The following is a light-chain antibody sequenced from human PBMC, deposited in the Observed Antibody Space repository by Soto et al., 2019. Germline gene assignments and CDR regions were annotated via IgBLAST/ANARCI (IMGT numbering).Light chain of an antibody. Sequence: QSALTQPASVSGSPGQSITISCTGTSSDVGCYIFVSWYQQHHGKAPKLIIYEVGNRPSGVSNRFSGTKSGNTASLTISGLQTEDEADYFCSSYTNTNTYVFGTVTKLTVL. J-gene: IGLJ1*01. V-gene: IGLV2-14*01. CDR1: SSDVGCYIF. CDR2: EVG. CDR3: SSYTNTNTYV.